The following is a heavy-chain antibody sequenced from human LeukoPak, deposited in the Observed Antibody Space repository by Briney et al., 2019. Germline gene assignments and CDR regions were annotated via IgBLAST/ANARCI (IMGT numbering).Heavy chain of an antibody. CDR2: TVSRGTT. J-gene: IGHJ3*02. CDR1: GFTFTSDA. Sequence: GGSLRLSCVASGFTFTSDAMNWVRQAPGKGLEWVSSTVSRGTTQYADSVKGRFTISRDNSKNTLYLQMNSPRAEDTAVYYCAGINDAFDIWGQGTMVTVSS. V-gene: IGHV3-23*01. CDR3: AGINDAFDI. D-gene: IGHD5-24*01.